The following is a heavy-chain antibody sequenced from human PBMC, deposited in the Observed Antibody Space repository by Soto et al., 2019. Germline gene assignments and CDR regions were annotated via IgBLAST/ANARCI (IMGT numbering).Heavy chain of an antibody. Sequence: QVQLVESGGGVVQPGRSLRLSCAASGFTFSSYAMHWVRQAPGKGLEWVAVISYDGSNKYYADSVKGRFTISRDNSKNTLYLKMNSVRAEDTAVYYCASGIAVAGQYWGQGTLVTVSS. CDR1: GFTFSSYA. CDR3: ASGIAVAGQY. CDR2: ISYDGSNK. D-gene: IGHD6-19*01. J-gene: IGHJ4*02. V-gene: IGHV3-30-3*01.